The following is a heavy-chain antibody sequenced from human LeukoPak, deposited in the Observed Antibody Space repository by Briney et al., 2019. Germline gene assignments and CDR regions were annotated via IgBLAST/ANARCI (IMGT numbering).Heavy chain of an antibody. CDR3: ARGQYYYDSSGIENYFDY. D-gene: IGHD3-22*01. CDR1: GGSVSSGSYY. V-gene: IGHV4-61*01. CDR2: IYYSGST. J-gene: IGHJ4*02. Sequence: SETLSLTCTVSGGSVSSGSYYWSWIRQPPGKGLEWIGYIYYSGSTNYNPSLKSRVTISVDTSKNQFSLKLSSVTAADTAVYYCARGQYYYDSSGIENYFDYWGQGTLVTVPS.